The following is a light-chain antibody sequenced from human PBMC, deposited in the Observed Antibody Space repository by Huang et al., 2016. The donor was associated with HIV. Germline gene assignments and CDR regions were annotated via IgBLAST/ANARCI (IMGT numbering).Light chain of an antibody. J-gene: IGKJ1*01. CDR2: AAS. V-gene: IGKV1-NL1*01. Sequence: GDRVTITCRASQGITNSLAWYQEKPGKAPMLLVSAASRLESGLPSRFSGSGSGTEYSLTISGVQPEDFATYYCQQYYGTPTFGQGTKVEIK. CDR1: QGITNS. CDR3: QQYYGTPT.